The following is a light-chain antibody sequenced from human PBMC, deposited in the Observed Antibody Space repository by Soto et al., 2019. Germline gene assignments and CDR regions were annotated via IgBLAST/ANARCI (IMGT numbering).Light chain of an antibody. CDR2: AAS. J-gene: IGKJ4*01. V-gene: IGKV1-27*01. CDR1: QGISNY. CDR3: QKCGVAPFT. Sequence: DIQMTQSQSSLSGSVGDRFPITLRASQGISNYLAWYQQKPGKVPKLLIYAASTLQSGVPSRFSGSGSGTDFTLTISSLQPEDVATYYCQKCGVAPFTFGGGTKVDIK.